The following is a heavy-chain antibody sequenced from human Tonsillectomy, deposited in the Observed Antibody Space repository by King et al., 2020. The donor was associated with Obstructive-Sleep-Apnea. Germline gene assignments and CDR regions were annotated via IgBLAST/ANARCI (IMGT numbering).Heavy chain of an antibody. V-gene: IGHV3-43D*03. CDR2: ITWDGGST. CDR1: GFTFDDYA. D-gene: IGHD4-17*01. Sequence: VQLVESGGVVVQPGGSLRLSCAASGFTFDDYAMHWVRQAPGKGLEWVSLITWDGGSTYYADSVKGRFTISRDNSKNSLYLQMNSLRAEDTALYYCAKDNAIYGDYTTEYFQHWVQGTLVSVSS. CDR3: AKDNAIYGDYTTEYFQH. J-gene: IGHJ1*01.